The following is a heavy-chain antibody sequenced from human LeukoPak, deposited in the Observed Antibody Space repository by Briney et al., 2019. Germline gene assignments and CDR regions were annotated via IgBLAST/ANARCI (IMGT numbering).Heavy chain of an antibody. Sequence: GGSLRLSCAASGFTFSSYGMHWVRQAPGKGLEWVAVKSYDGSNKYYADSVKGRFTISRDNSKNTLYLQMNSLRAEDTAVYYCAKSPNLGYCSSTSCYPFDYWGQGTLVTVSS. CDR3: AKSPNLGYCSSTSCYPFDY. D-gene: IGHD2-2*01. CDR2: KSYDGSNK. CDR1: GFTFSSYG. J-gene: IGHJ4*02. V-gene: IGHV3-30*18.